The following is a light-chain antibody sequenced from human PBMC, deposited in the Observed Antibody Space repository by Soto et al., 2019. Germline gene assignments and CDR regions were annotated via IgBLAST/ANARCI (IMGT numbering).Light chain of an antibody. CDR2: KAS. CDR1: QSISSW. CDR3: QKYNSDPWT. V-gene: IGKV1-5*03. J-gene: IGKJ1*01. Sequence: DIQMTQSPSTLSASVGDRVTITCRASQSISSWLAWYQQKPGKAPKLLIYKASNLESGVPSRFSGSGSGTEFTLTISRLQPDDYATYYCQKYNSDPWTFGRGSKVEI.